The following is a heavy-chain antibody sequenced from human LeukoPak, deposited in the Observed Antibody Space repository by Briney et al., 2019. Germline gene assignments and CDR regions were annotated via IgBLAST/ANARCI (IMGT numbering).Heavy chain of an antibody. J-gene: IGHJ4*02. D-gene: IGHD3-10*01. CDR2: ISGSGGSI. CDR3: AKESRELPFDY. CDR1: GFTFSSYG. V-gene: IGHV3-23*01. Sequence: GGSLRLSCAASGFTFSSYGMHWVRQAPGKGLEWVSAISGSGGSIYYADSVKGRFTISRDNSKNTLYLQMNSLRAEDTAVYYCAKESRELPFDYWGQGTLVTVSS.